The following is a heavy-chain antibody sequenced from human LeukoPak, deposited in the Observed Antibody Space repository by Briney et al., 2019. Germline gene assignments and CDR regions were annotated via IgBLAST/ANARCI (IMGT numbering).Heavy chain of an antibody. J-gene: IGHJ4*02. CDR1: GFTFSNYD. CDR3: TKDSSGWYYFEY. CDR2: ISASGGGI. Sequence: GGSLRLSCAASGFTFSNYDMSWVRQAPGKGLEWVSTISASGGGIYYADSVKGRLTISRDNSKNTLYLQMSGLRADDTAVYFCTKDSSGWYYFEYWGQGTLVTVSS. D-gene: IGHD6-19*01. V-gene: IGHV3-23*01.